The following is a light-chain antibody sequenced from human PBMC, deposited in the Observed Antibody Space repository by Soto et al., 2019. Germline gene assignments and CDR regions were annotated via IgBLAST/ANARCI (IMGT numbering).Light chain of an antibody. Sequence: QSALTQPASVSGSPGQSITISCTRTSSNVESYNLVSWYQHPPGKAPKLIIYEGSERPSGVSNRFSGAQSGHSASLTISGXXXXXXXXXXCSSYAGAV. CDR1: SSNVESYNL. CDR2: EGS. J-gene: IGLJ7*01. V-gene: IGLV2-23*01. CDR3: SSYAGAV.